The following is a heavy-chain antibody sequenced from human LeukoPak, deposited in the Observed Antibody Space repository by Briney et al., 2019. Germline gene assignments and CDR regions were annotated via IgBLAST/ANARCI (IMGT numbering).Heavy chain of an antibody. CDR3: ARVVVGNWGSSWDY. CDR2: ISSGGGTL. V-gene: IGHV3-48*02. J-gene: IGHJ4*02. CDR1: GFSFNSYS. Sequence: GGSLRLSCAGSGFSFNSYSMICVRHAPGLGLEWIAYISSGGGTLHHADSIKGRFTISRDNAKNSVYLQMNSVRDDDMAIYYCARVVVGNWGSSWDYWGPGSRVSVSS. D-gene: IGHD7-27*01.